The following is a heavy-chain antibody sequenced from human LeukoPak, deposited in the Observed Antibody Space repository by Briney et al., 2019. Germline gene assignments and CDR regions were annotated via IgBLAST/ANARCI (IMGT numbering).Heavy chain of an antibody. CDR1: GFTFSSYG. D-gene: IGHD3-22*01. V-gene: IGHV3-30*02. J-gene: IGHJ4*02. CDR2: IQYDGSNK. Sequence: PGGSLRLSCAASGFTFSSYGIHWVRQAPGKGLEWVTFIQYDGSNKYYADSVKGRFTISGDNSKNTVSLQMNSLRAEDSALYYCAKVGDYFGSSGPWDWGQGTLVTVSS. CDR3: AKVGDYFGSSGPWD.